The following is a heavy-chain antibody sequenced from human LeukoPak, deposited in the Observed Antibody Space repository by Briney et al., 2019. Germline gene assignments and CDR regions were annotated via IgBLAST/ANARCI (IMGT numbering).Heavy chain of an antibody. CDR3: ARSGGMVRGVMGYYYYGMDV. CDR2: IIPILGIA. Sequence: ASVKVSCKASGGTFSTYSTSWVRQAPGHGLEWMGRIIPILGIANYAQKLQGRVTITADKSTSTAYMELSSLRSEDTAVYYCARSGGMVRGVMGYYYYGMDVWGQGTTVTVSS. D-gene: IGHD3-10*01. CDR1: GGTFSTYS. J-gene: IGHJ6*02. V-gene: IGHV1-69*02.